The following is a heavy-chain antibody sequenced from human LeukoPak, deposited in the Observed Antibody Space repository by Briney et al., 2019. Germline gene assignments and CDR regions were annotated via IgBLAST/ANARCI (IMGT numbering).Heavy chain of an antibody. CDR3: ARDVRLQLVYYFDY. Sequence: GGSLRLSCAASGFTLSSYAMHWVRQAPGKGLEWVAVISYDGSNKYYADSVKGRFTISRDNSKNTLYLQMNSLRAEDTAVYYCARDVRLQLVYYFDYWGQGTLVTVSS. J-gene: IGHJ4*02. CDR2: ISYDGSNK. V-gene: IGHV3-30*04. D-gene: IGHD6-13*01. CDR1: GFTLSSYA.